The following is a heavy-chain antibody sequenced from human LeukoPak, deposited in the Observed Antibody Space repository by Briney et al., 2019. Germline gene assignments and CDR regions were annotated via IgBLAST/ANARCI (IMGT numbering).Heavy chain of an antibody. CDR3: ARDRDSGSYYDFDY. Sequence: ASVKVSCKASGYTFTGYYMHWVRQAPGQGLEWMGWINPNSGGTNYAQKFQGRVTMTRDTSISTAYMELSRLRSDDTAVYYCARDRDSGSYYDFDYWGQGTLVTVSS. CDR1: GYTFTGYY. D-gene: IGHD1-26*01. V-gene: IGHV1-2*02. J-gene: IGHJ4*02. CDR2: INPNSGGT.